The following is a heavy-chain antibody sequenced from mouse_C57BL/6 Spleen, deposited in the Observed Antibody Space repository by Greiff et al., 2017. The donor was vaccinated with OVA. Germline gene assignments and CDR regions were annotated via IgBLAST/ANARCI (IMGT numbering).Heavy chain of an antibody. J-gene: IGHJ2*01. D-gene: IGHD3-2*02. CDR1: GYTFTSYW. V-gene: IGHV1-50*01. Sequence: QVQLQQSGAELVKPGASVKLSCKASGYTFTSYWMQWVKQRPGQGLEWIGEIDPSDSYTNYNQKFKGKATLTVDTSSSTAYMQLSSLTSEDSAVYYCARLDSSGPFDYWGQGTTLTVSS. CDR3: ARLDSSGPFDY. CDR2: IDPSDSYT.